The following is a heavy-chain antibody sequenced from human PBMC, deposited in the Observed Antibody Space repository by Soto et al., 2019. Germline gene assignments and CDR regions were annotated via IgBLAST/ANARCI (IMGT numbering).Heavy chain of an antibody. J-gene: IGHJ6*03. CDR2: IDWDDDK. D-gene: IGHD3-9*01. Sequence: SGPTLGNPTQTLTLTCTFSGFSLSSSGMCVSWIRQPPGKALEWLARIDWDDDKYYSTSLKTRLTISKDTSKNQVVLTMTNMDPVDTATYYCARDKLRYFDWLPNPGGDYYYYYMDVWGKGTTVTVSS. V-gene: IGHV2-70*11. CDR3: ARDKLRYFDWLPNPGGDYYYYYMDV. CDR1: GFSLSSSGMC.